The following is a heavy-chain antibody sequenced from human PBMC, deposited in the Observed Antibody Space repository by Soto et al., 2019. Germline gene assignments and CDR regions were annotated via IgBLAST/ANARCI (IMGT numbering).Heavy chain of an antibody. D-gene: IGHD3-22*01. Sequence: GGSLRLSCAASGFTFSSYAMSWVRQAPGKGLEWVSAISGSGGTRYYADSVKGRFTISRDSAKNSLYLQMDNLRGEDTAVYYCARTVVVVVPDNFDHWGQGTLVTVSS. V-gene: IGHV3-23*01. CDR3: ARTVVVVVPDNFDH. J-gene: IGHJ4*02. CDR1: GFTFSSYA. CDR2: ISGSGGTR.